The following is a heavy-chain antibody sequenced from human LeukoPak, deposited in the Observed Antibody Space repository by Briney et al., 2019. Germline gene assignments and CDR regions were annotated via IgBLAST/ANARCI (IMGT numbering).Heavy chain of an antibody. CDR3: ARDRSLRYNYGSGSQRDYYYYYMDV. Sequence: PSETLSLTCTVSGYSITSAYYWGWIRQPPGKGLEWIGSFFLKGSTYYNPSLKSRVTISVDTSKNQFSLNLRSVTAADTAVYYCARDRSLRYNYGSGSQRDYYYYYMDVWGKGTTVTISS. J-gene: IGHJ6*03. CDR2: FFLKGST. D-gene: IGHD3-10*01. V-gene: IGHV4-38-2*02. CDR1: GYSITSAYY.